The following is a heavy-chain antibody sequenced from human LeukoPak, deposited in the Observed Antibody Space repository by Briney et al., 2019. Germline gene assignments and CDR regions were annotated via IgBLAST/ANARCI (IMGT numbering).Heavy chain of an antibody. Sequence: KPSETLSLTCTVSGGPISSSNNYWGWVRQPPGKGLEWIGSMPYSGSTYSNPSLKSRVTISVDTSKNQFSLKLSSVTAADTAVYYCMGYKVGTFDHSWGQGTLVTVSS. J-gene: IGHJ4*02. CDR2: MPYSGST. D-gene: IGHD5-12*01. V-gene: IGHV4-39*01. CDR1: GGPISSSNNY. CDR3: MGYKVGTFDHS.